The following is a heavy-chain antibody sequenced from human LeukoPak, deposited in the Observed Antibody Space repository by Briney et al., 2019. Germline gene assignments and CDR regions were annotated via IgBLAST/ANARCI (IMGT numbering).Heavy chain of an antibody. Sequence: GSLRLSCAASGFTVSSNYMSWVRQAPGKGLEWIGEINHSGSTNYNPSLKSRVTISVDTSKNQFSLKLSSVTAADTAVYYCASHDNWNYRAHWFDPWGQGTLVTVSS. J-gene: IGHJ5*02. CDR3: ASHDNWNYRAHWFDP. CDR1: GFTVSSNY. CDR2: INHSGST. D-gene: IGHD1-7*01. V-gene: IGHV4-34*01.